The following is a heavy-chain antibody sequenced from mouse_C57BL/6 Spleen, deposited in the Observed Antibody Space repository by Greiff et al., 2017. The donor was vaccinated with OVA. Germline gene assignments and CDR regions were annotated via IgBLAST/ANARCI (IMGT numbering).Heavy chain of an antibody. Sequence: EVQLVESGGGLVQPGGSLSLSCAASGFTFTDYYMSWVRQPPGQALEWLGFIRNKANGYTTEYSASVKGRFTISRDNSQSILYLQMNALRAEDSATYYCARNWYYAMDYWGQGTSVTVSS. V-gene: IGHV7-3*01. CDR1: GFTFTDYY. J-gene: IGHJ4*01. CDR3: ARNWYYAMDY. CDR2: IRNKANGYTT. D-gene: IGHD4-1*01.